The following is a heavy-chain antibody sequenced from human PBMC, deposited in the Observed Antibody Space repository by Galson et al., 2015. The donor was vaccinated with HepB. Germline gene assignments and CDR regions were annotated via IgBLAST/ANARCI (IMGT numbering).Heavy chain of an antibody. CDR3: ARDLTEAHCSGGSCFGPPDPMDY. V-gene: IGHV3-21*01. CDR2: ISSSSSYI. D-gene: IGHD2-15*01. J-gene: IGHJ4*02. CDR1: GFTFSSYS. Sequence: SLRLSCAASGFTFSSYSMNWVRQAPGKGLEWVSSISSSSSYIYYADSVKGRFTISRDNAKNSLYLQMNSLRAEDTAVYYCARDLTEAHCSGGSCFGPPDPMDYWVQGTLVTVSS.